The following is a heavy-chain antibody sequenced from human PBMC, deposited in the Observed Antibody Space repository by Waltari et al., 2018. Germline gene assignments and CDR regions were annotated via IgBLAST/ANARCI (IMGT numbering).Heavy chain of an antibody. Sequence: QVQLVQSGAEVVSRGASVRVSCKASGYRVSSQSIHWVRQAPGQSLEWMAWLNPVNGDTKYSQKFQGRVSVTRDTSARTVYMDLSSLTSEDTATYYCARGATTKFYYYYYYMDVWGQGTSVTVSS. CDR1: GYRVSSQS. V-gene: IGHV1-3*01. D-gene: IGHD1-1*01. J-gene: IGHJ6*03. CDR3: ARGATTKFYYYYYYMDV. CDR2: LNPVNGDT.